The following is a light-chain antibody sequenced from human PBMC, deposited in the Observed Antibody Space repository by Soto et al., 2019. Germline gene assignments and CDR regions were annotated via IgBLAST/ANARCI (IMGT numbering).Light chain of an antibody. Sequence: QSALTQPPSASGSPGQSVTISCNGTTSDVGDYSYVSWYQQHPGKAPKLRIYEVSKRPSGVPDSFSGSKSGNTASLTVSGLQAEEEADYYCSSYAGSNNDYVFGTGTKLTVL. J-gene: IGLJ1*01. CDR1: TSDVGDYSY. CDR2: EVS. V-gene: IGLV2-8*01. CDR3: SSYAGSNNDYV.